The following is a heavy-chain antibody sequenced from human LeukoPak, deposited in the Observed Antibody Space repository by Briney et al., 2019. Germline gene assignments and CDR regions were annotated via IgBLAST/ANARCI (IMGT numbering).Heavy chain of an antibody. Sequence: PGGSLRLSCAASGFTFSSYWMHWVRQAPGKGLVWVSRINSDGSSTSYADSVKGRFTISRDNAKNTLYLQMNSLRAEDTAVYYCARGRVVVITTPEYAFDVWGQGTMVTVSS. V-gene: IGHV3-74*01. CDR1: GFTFSSYW. CDR3: ARGRVVVITTPEYAFDV. J-gene: IGHJ3*01. D-gene: IGHD3-22*01. CDR2: INSDGSST.